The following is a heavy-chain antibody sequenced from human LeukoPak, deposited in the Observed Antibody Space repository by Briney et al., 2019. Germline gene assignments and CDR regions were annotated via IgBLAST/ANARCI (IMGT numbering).Heavy chain of an antibody. CDR2: IYYSGST. J-gene: IGHJ5*02. D-gene: IGHD3-16*01. V-gene: IGHV4-39*07. CDR1: GGSISSSSYY. CDR3: ARDLSIVTTLGNWFDP. Sequence: SETLSLTCTVSGGSISSSSYYWGWIRQPPGKVLEWIGSIYYSGSTYYNPSLKSRVTISVDTSKNQFSLKLSSVTAADTAVYYCARDLSIVTTLGNWFDPWGQGTLVTVSS.